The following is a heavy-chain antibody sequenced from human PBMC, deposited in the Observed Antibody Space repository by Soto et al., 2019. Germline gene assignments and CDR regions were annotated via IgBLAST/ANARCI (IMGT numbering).Heavy chain of an antibody. Sequence: QVQLVQSGAEVKKPGASVKVSCKASGYTFTSYYMHWVRQAPGQGLEWMGIINPSGGSTSYAQKLQGRVSMTRDTSTSTVSMEMSSLRSEDTDVYYCAVSSGWYRGHYYYGMDVWGQGTTVNVSS. V-gene: IGHV1-46*04. J-gene: IGHJ6*02. D-gene: IGHD6-19*01. CDR1: GYTFTSYY. CDR2: INPSGGST. CDR3: AVSSGWYRGHYYYGMDV.